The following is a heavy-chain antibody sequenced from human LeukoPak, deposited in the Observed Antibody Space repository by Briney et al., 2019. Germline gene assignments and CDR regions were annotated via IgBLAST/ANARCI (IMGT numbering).Heavy chain of an antibody. J-gene: IGHJ4*02. Sequence: GGSLRLSCAASGFTFSSYGMQWVRQAPGKGLEWVAVISYEGSTSYYADSVKGRFTISRDNSKNTLYLQMNGLRAEDAAVYYCAKEGFGNYYSAYFDYWGQGTLVTVSS. D-gene: IGHD1-26*01. CDR1: GFTFSSYG. V-gene: IGHV3-30*18. CDR2: ISYEGSTS. CDR3: AKEGFGNYYSAYFDY.